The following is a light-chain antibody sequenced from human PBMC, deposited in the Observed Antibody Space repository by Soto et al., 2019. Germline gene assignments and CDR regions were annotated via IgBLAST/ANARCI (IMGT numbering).Light chain of an antibody. J-gene: IGKJ1*01. V-gene: IGKV3D-20*02. CDR1: QSVSSSY. CDR3: QQRSKWRT. Sequence: EIVLTQSPGTLSLSPGERATLSCRSSQSVSSSYLAWYQQKPGQAPRLLIYGASSRATGIPDRFSGSGSGTDFTLTIRRLEPEDFAVYYCQQRSKWRTFGQGTKVDIK. CDR2: GAS.